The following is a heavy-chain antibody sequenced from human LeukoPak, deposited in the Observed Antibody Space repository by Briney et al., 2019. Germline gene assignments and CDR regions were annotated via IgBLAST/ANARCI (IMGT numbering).Heavy chain of an antibody. CDR3: ARGGLVHYYFDY. J-gene: IGHJ4*02. CDR1: GGSLSSYY. Sequence: SETLSLTCTVSGGSLSSYYWTWIRQPAGKGLEWIGRIYASGSTNYNASPESRVTMSVDTSKNQFSLKLSSVTAADTAIYYCARGGLVHYYFDYWGQGTLVTVSS. V-gene: IGHV4-4*07. D-gene: IGHD3/OR15-3a*01. CDR2: IYASGST.